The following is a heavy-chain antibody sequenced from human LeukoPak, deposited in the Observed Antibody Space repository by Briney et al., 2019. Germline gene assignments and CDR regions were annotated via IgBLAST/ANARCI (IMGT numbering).Heavy chain of an antibody. Sequence: ASVKVSCKASGYTFTGYYMHWVRQAPGQGLEWMGWINPNSGGTNYAQKFQGRVTMTRDTSISTDYMELSRLRSDDTAVYYCARGRTAAGRTPYDYWGQGTLVTVSS. D-gene: IGHD6-13*01. CDR3: ARGRTAAGRTPYDY. J-gene: IGHJ4*02. CDR2: INPNSGGT. V-gene: IGHV1-2*02. CDR1: GYTFTGYY.